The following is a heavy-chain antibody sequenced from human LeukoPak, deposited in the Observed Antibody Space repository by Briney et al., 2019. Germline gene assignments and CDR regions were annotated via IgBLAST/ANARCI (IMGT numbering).Heavy chain of an antibody. CDR1: GFNFNKHG. CDR2: LRHDGSNI. D-gene: IGHD3-10*01. CDR3: ARDGGYYFDY. Sequence: GSLRLSCTASGFNFNKHGMHWVRQAPGKGLEWVAFLRHDGSNIYYADSVKGRFTISRDNAKNSLYLQMNSLRAEDTAVYYCARDGGYYFDYWGQGTLVTVSS. V-gene: IGHV3-30*02. J-gene: IGHJ4*02.